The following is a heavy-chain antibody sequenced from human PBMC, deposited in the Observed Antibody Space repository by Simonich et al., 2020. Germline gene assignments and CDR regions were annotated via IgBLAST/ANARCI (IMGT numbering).Heavy chain of an antibody. J-gene: IGHJ4*02. Sequence: QVQLVQSGAEVKKPGASVKVSCKASGYTFTSYGISWVRQAPGQGLEWMGWISAYNGNTNYAQELQGRVTMTTDTSTSPAYMGLRSLRADDTAVYYCARASRGTWWYYYFDYWGQGTLVTVSS. D-gene: IGHD2-15*01. CDR3: ARASRGTWWYYYFDY. CDR2: ISAYNGNT. CDR1: GYTFTSYG. V-gene: IGHV1-18*01.